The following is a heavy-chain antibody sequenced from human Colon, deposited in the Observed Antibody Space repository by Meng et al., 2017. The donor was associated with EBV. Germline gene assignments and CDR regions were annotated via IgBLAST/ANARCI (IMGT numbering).Heavy chain of an antibody. D-gene: IGHD3-10*01. CDR2: FYYIGGT. J-gene: IGHJ5*02. CDR3: ARVSGRSFDP. Sequence: QVQLQESGPGLVKPSETLSLTCTVSGDSVATGRYYWSWIRQPPGKGLEWIAYFYYIGGTNYNPSLKSRLTISLDTSKNQFSLSLRSVTAADTAVYYCARVSGRSFDPWGQGTLVTVSS. CDR1: GDSVATGRYY. V-gene: IGHV4-61*01.